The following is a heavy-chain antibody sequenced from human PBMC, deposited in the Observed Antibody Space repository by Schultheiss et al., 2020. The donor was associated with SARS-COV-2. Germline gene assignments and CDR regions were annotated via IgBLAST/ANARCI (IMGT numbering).Heavy chain of an antibody. CDR3: AREVYCSGGSSCFDP. Sequence: GESLKISCTTSGFTFGGYAVSWFRQAPGRGLEWAANIKQDGSEKYSVDSVKGRFTISRDNAKNSLYLQMNSLRAEDTAVYYCAREVYCSGGSSCFDPWGQGTLVTVSS. V-gene: IGHV3-7*03. CDR1: GFTFGGYA. D-gene: IGHD2-15*01. J-gene: IGHJ5*02. CDR2: IKQDGSEK.